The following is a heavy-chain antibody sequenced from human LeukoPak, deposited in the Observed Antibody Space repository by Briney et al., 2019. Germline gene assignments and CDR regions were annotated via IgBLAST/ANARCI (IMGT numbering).Heavy chain of an antibody. CDR2: INPNSGGT. Sequence: ASLKVSCKASGYTFTGYYMHWVRQAPGQGLEWMGWINPNSGGTNYAQKFQGRVTMTRDTSISTAYMELSRLRSDDTAVYYCASNVGNYGDYVPYYYYYYGMDVWGQGTTVTVSS. CDR3: ASNVGNYGDYVPYYYYYYGMDV. D-gene: IGHD4-17*01. V-gene: IGHV1-2*02. J-gene: IGHJ6*02. CDR1: GYTFTGYY.